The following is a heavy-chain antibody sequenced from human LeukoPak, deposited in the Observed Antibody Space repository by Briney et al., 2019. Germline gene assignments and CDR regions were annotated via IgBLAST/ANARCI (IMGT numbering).Heavy chain of an antibody. J-gene: IGHJ4*02. Sequence: PSQTLSLTCTVSGTSVSSGGYYWSWIRQHPGKGLEWIGYIHFSDNTYYNPSLKSRLIMSLDTSKNQVSLKLISVTAADTAVYYCARGGLRLTLIRGIIPFDYWSLGTLVTVSS. V-gene: IGHV4-31*03. CDR3: ARGGLRLTLIRGIIPFDY. CDR1: GTSVSSGGYY. CDR2: IHFSDNT. D-gene: IGHD3-10*01.